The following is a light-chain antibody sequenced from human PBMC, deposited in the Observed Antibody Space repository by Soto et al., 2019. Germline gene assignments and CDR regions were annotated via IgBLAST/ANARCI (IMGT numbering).Light chain of an antibody. J-gene: IGKJ1*01. V-gene: IGKV1-5*01. CDR1: QSISNW. CDR2: DAS. CDR3: QQYNSYPWT. Sequence: DIQMTQSPSTLPASVGARLTITGRASQSISNWLAWYQQKPGKDRKLLIYDASSLESGVPSRFSGSGSGTEFTLTISSLQPDDFATYYCQQYNSYPWTFGPGTKVDIK.